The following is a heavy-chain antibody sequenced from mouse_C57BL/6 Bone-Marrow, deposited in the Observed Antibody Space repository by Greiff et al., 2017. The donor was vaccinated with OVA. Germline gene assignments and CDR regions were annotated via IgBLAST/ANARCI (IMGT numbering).Heavy chain of an antibody. CDR3: TTGGLGRGHY. CDR2: IDPEDGDT. J-gene: IGHJ2*01. Sequence: VQLQQSGAELVRPGASVKLSCTASGFNIKDYYMHWVKQRPEQGLEWIGRIDPEDGDTEYAPKFQGQATLTADTSSNTAYLQRSSLTSEDTDVYYCTTGGLGRGHYWGQGTTLTVSS. CDR1: GFNIKDYY. D-gene: IGHD3-3*01. V-gene: IGHV14-1*01.